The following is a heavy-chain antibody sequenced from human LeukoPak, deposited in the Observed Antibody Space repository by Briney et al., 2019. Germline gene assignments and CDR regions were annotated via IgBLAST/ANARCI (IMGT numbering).Heavy chain of an antibody. CDR3: TRQLVARGNDY. CDR2: ISSSATTI. V-gene: IGHV3-48*03. D-gene: IGHD6-6*01. CDR1: GFTFSSYE. Sequence: GGSLRLSCAASGFTFSSYEMNWVRQAPGKGLEWVSYISSSATTIYYADSVKGRFTISRDNAKNSLYPQMNSLRAEDTALYYCTRQLVARGNDYWGQGTLVTVSS. J-gene: IGHJ4*02.